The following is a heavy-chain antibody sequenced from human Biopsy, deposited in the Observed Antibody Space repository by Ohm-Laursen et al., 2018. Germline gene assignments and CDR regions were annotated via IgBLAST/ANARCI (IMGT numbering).Heavy chain of an antibody. D-gene: IGHD1-26*01. V-gene: IGHV3-48*03. CDR1: GFAFNLYE. J-gene: IGHJ3*01. CDR2: IYGGGSPV. Sequence: SLRLSCSASGFAFNLYEMNWVRQAPGKGMEWISYIYGGGSPVSYADSVKGRFTISRDSAQNSLYLHMNSLRAEDTAVYYCARLNSGTYDASDLWGQGTMVIVSS. CDR3: ARLNSGTYDASDL.